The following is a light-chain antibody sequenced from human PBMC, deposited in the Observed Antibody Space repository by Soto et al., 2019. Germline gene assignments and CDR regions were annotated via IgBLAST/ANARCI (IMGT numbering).Light chain of an antibody. J-gene: IGKJ5*01. CDR3: QQYYNWPPRIT. Sequence: EIVLTQSPDTLSVSTGERATLSCRASQSISRTLAWYQQKSGQPPRLLIYDASTRATGTPDRFSGSGSGTEFTLTISSLQSEDFAVYYCQQYYNWPPRITFGQGTRLENK. V-gene: IGKV3D-15*01. CDR2: DAS. CDR1: QSISRT.